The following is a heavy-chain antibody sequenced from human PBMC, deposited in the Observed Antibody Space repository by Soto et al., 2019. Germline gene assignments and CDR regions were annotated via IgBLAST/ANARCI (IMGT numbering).Heavy chain of an antibody. CDR1: GITFSSYG. D-gene: IGHD3-22*01. Sequence: PGGSLRLSCVASGITFSSYGIHWVRQAPGKGLEWVAVMWSDGSNEDYAASVKGRFTISRDNSKNTLYLQMNSLRAEDTAVYYCARDRPLHYDSSAYGASDIWGQGTMVTVSS. V-gene: IGHV3-33*01. J-gene: IGHJ3*02. CDR3: ARDRPLHYDSSAYGASDI. CDR2: MWSDGSNE.